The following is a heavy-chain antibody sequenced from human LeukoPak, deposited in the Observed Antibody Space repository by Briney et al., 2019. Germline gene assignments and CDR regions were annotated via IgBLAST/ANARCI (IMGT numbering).Heavy chain of an antibody. Sequence: GGSLRLSCAASGYTFNNYAMSWVRQAPGKGLEWVSAISASGGATYYADSVKGRFTISRDNSENTLFLQMNSLRAEDTAVYYCAKEPREYCSSTSCPNWFDSWGQGTLVTVSS. CDR2: ISASGGAT. CDR1: GYTFNNYA. V-gene: IGHV3-23*01. D-gene: IGHD2-2*01. CDR3: AKEPREYCSSTSCPNWFDS. J-gene: IGHJ5*01.